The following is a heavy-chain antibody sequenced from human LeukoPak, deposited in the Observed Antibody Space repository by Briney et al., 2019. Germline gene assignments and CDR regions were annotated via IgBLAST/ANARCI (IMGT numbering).Heavy chain of an antibody. J-gene: IGHJ6*02. Sequence: PGGSLRLSCAASGFTFSSYAMHWVRQAPGKGLEWVAVISYDGSNKYYADSVKGRFTISRDNSKNTLYLQMNSLRAEDTAVYYCAKMGNGPNYYYGMDVWGQGTTVTVSS. CDR2: ISYDGSNK. CDR3: AKMGNGPNYYYGMDV. CDR1: GFTFSSYA. D-gene: IGHD4-23*01. V-gene: IGHV3-30-3*02.